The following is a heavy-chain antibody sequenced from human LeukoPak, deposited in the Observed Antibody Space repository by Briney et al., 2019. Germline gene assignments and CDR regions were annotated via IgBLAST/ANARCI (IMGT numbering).Heavy chain of an antibody. CDR3: ARDGRPLDY. J-gene: IGHJ4*02. V-gene: IGHV3-7*03. Sequence: GGSLRLSCADSGITFSSYWMSWVRQAPGKGLEWVANIKQDGGEKYYVDSVKGRFTISRDNAKNSMYLQMNNLRVEDTAVYYCARDGRPLDYWGQGTLVTVSS. CDR1: GITFSSYW. CDR2: IKQDGGEK.